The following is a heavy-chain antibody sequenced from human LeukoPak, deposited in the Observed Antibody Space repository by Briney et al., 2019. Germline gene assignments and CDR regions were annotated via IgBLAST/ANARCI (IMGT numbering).Heavy chain of an antibody. V-gene: IGHV3-30*04. CDR2: ISYDGGNK. D-gene: IGHD4-17*01. J-gene: IGHJ5*02. CDR3: ARVSSNYGDYGWFDP. Sequence: GGSLRLSCAASGFTFSSYAMHWVRQAPGKGLEWVAVISYDGGNKYYADSVKGRFTISRDNSKNTLYLQMNSLRAEDTAVYYCARVSSNYGDYGWFDPWGQGTLVTVSS. CDR1: GFTFSSYA.